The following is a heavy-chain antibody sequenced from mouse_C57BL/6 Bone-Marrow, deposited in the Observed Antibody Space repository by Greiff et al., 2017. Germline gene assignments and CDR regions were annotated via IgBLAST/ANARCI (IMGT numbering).Heavy chain of an antibody. V-gene: IGHV1-4*01. CDR1: GYTFTSYT. D-gene: IGHD2-1*01. Sequence: QVQLQQSGAELARPGASVKMSCKASGYTFTSYTMHWVKQRPGQGLEWIGYINPSSGYTKYNQKFKDKATLTAAKSSSTAYMQLSSLTSEDSAVYYCARKGGNYYAMDYWGQGTAVTGSS. CDR2: INPSSGYT. CDR3: ARKGGNYYAMDY. J-gene: IGHJ4*01.